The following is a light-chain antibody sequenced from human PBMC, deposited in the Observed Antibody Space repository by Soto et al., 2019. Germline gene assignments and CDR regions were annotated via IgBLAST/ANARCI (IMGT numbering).Light chain of an antibody. CDR1: QTVSNTY. V-gene: IGKV3-20*01. CDR2: GAS. CDR3: QQYGALPPT. Sequence: EIALTQFPGALSLSTGERVTISCRASQTVSNTYLAWYQQKSGQAPKFLIYGASNRATGIPDRFSGSGSGTDFTLTISRLEPADFAVYYCQQYGALPPTFGEGTKVEIK. J-gene: IGKJ4*01.